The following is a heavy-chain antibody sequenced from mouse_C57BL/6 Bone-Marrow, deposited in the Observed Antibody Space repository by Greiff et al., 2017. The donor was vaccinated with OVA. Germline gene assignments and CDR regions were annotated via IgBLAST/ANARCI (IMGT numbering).Heavy chain of an antibody. CDR1: GFTFSSYA. J-gene: IGHJ3*01. Sequence: EVQGVESGGGLVKPGGSLKLSCAASGFTFSSYAMSWVRQTPEKRLEWVATISDGGSYTYYPDNVKGRFTISRDNAKNNLYLQMSHLKSEDTAMYYCARDQGWLPFAYWGQGTLVTVSA. V-gene: IGHV5-4*01. CDR2: ISDGGSYT. D-gene: IGHD2-3*01. CDR3: ARDQGWLPFAY.